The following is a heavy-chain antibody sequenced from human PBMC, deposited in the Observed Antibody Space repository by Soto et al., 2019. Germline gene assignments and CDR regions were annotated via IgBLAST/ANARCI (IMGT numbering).Heavy chain of an antibody. CDR3: AKSPSAATSGSRPDIDY. D-gene: IGHD2-15*01. CDR1: GFTFSSYG. V-gene: IGHV3-30*18. CDR2: ISYDGSNK. J-gene: IGHJ4*02. Sequence: GGSLRLSCAAPGFTFSSYGMHWVRQAPGKGLEWVAVISYDGSNKYYADSVKGRFTISRDNSKNTLYLQMNSLRAEDTAVYYCAKSPSAATSGSRPDIDYWGQGTLVTVSS.